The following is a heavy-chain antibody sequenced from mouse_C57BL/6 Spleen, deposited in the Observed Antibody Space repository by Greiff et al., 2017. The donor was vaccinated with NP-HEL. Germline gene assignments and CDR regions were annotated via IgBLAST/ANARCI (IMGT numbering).Heavy chain of an antibody. V-gene: IGHV1-54*01. CDR3: AREITTALDY. J-gene: IGHJ2*01. D-gene: IGHD1-2*01. Sequence: QVQLKQSGAELVRPGTSVKVSCKASGYAFTNYLIEWVKQRPGQGLEWIGVINPGSGGTNYNEKFKGKATLTADKSSSTAYMQLSSLTSEDSAVYFCAREITTALDYWGQGTTLTVSS. CDR2: INPGSGGT. CDR1: GYAFTNYL.